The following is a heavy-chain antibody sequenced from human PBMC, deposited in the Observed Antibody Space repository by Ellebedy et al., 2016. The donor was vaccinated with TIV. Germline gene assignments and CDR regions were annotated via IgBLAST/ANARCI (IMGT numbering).Heavy chain of an antibody. Sequence: AGSLRLSXAASGFTFSSYSMNWVRQAPGKGLEWVSSISSSSSYIYYADSVKGRFTISRDNAKNSLYLQMNSLRAEDTAVYYCARDGDYFDSSGPYWGQGTLVTVSS. CDR1: GFTFSSYS. D-gene: IGHD3-22*01. V-gene: IGHV3-21*01. J-gene: IGHJ4*02. CDR3: ARDGDYFDSSGPY. CDR2: ISSSSSYI.